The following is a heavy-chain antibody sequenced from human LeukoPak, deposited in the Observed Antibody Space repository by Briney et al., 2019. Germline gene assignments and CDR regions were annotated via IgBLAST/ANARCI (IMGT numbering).Heavy chain of an antibody. D-gene: IGHD1-26*01. J-gene: IGHJ4*02. V-gene: IGHV4-39*01. CDR2: LSSSGST. CDR1: GASISSSIHY. Sequence: PSETLSLTCTVSGASISSSIHYWGWFRQPPGKGLEWIGTLSSSGSTYYNPSLKSRVTISVDTSKNQFSLRQSSVTAAETAVYYCVRHVTGSSHDDWGQGTLVTVSS. CDR3: VRHVTGSSHDD.